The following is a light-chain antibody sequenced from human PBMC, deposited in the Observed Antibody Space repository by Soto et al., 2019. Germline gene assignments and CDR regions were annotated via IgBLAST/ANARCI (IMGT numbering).Light chain of an antibody. Sequence: EIVLTQSPGTLSLSPGERATLSCRASESVSSSYLAWYQQKPGKAPRLLIYGASSRDSGIPERFSGSGSGTDFTLTISRLEPEDFAVYYCQQYGSSPETFGQGTKVDIK. CDR1: ESVSSSY. J-gene: IGKJ1*01. CDR2: GAS. CDR3: QQYGSSPET. V-gene: IGKV3-20*01.